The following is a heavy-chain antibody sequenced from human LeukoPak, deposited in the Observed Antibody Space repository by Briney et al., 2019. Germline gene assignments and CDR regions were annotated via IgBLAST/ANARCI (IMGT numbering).Heavy chain of an antibody. V-gene: IGHV4-39*07. D-gene: IGHD6-13*01. J-gene: IGHJ4*02. Sequence: SETLSLTCTVSGVSISSSSYYWGWIRQPPGKGLEWIGSIYYSGSTYYNPSLKSRVTISVDTSKNQFSLKLSSVTAADTAVYYCAREGLQQLAFDYWGQGTLVTVSS. CDR3: AREGLQQLAFDY. CDR1: GVSISSSSYY. CDR2: IYYSGST.